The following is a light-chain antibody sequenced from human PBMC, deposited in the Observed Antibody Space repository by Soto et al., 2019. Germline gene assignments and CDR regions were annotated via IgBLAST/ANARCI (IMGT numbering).Light chain of an antibody. Sequence: IQMTQSPSSLSASVGDRVTIAFRASQSISRYLNWYQHKPGKAPNLLIYAASSLQSGVPSRFSGSGSGTDFTLTIGGLQPEDFATYYCQQSYSFWTFGQGTKVDIK. CDR3: QQSYSFWT. V-gene: IGKV1-39*01. CDR1: QSISRY. CDR2: AAS. J-gene: IGKJ1*01.